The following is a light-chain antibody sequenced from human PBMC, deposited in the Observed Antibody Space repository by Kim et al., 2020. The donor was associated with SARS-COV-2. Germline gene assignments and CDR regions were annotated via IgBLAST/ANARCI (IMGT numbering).Light chain of an antibody. J-gene: IGLJ2*01. Sequence: SSELTQDPAVSVALGQTVRITCQGDSLRSYYASWYQQKPGQASVLVIYGKNNRPSGIPDRFSGSSSGNTASLTITGAQAEVEADYYCNSRDSSGNHQVVF. CDR2: GKN. V-gene: IGLV3-19*01. CDR3: NSRDSSGNHQVV. CDR1: SLRSYY.